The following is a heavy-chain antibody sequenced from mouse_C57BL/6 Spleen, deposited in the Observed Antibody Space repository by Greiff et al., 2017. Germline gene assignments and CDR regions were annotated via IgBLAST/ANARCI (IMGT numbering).Heavy chain of an antibody. Sequence: QVQLQQPGAELVRPGSSVKLSCKASGYTFTSYWMHWVKQRPIQGLEWIGNIDPSDSETHYNQKFKDKATLTVDKSSSPAYMQLSSLTSEASAVYYGASGYEYGKAWFAYWGQGTLVTVSA. CDR3: ASGYEYGKAWFAY. J-gene: IGHJ3*01. CDR2: IDPSDSET. V-gene: IGHV1-52*01. CDR1: GYTFTSYW. D-gene: IGHD2-4*01.